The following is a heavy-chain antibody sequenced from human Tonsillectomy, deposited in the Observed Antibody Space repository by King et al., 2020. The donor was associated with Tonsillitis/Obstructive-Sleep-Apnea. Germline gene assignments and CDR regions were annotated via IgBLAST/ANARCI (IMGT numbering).Heavy chain of an antibody. CDR1: GFTFSNAW. J-gene: IGHJ6*03. Sequence: VQLVESGGGLVKPGGSLRLSCAVSGFTFSNAWMSWVRPAPGKGLEWIGRIKSKPDGGTTEDAAPVKGRFTISRDDSKNTLYLQMNSLKNDDTAVYYCTTDRIWRATEVGRYYYYMDVWGKGTTVTVSS. V-gene: IGHV3-15*01. D-gene: IGHD1-26*01. CDR2: IKSKPDGGTT. CDR3: TTDRIWRATEVGRYYYYMDV.